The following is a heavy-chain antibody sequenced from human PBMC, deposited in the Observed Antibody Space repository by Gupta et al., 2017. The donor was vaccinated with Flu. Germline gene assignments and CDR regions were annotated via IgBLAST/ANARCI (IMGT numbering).Heavy chain of an antibody. CDR1: GFTFRGSA. D-gene: IGHD3-10*01. Sequence: EVQLVVSGGGLVQPGGSLKLSCAASGFTFRGSAMHWVRQASGKGLEWVGRIRNKANSYATAYAASVKGRFTISRDDSKNTAYLQMNRLKTEETAVYYCTRHRELWGPAGEDYWGQGTLVTVSS. CDR3: TRHRELWGPAGEDY. V-gene: IGHV3-73*01. J-gene: IGHJ4*02. CDR2: IRNKANSYAT.